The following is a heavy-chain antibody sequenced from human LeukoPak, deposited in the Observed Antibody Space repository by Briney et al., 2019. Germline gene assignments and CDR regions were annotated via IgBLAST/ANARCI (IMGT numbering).Heavy chain of an antibody. CDR2: IYYSGST. CDR1: GGSISSGGYY. V-gene: IGHV4-31*03. J-gene: IGHJ3*02. Sequence: SETLSFTCTVSGGSISSGGYYWSWIRQHPGKGLEWIGYIYYSGSTYYNPSPKSRVTISVDTSKNQFSLKLSSVTAADTAVYYCARFVVVVAATGDAFDIWGQGTMVTVSS. CDR3: ARFVVVVAATGDAFDI. D-gene: IGHD2-15*01.